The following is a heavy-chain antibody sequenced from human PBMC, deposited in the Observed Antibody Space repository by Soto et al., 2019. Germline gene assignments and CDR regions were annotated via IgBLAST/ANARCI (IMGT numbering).Heavy chain of an antibody. J-gene: IGHJ6*02. CDR3: ARDGIVVVPAARRYYYGMDV. CDR1: GFTFSSYA. V-gene: IGHV3-30-3*01. Sequence: PGGSLRLSCAASGFTFSSYAMHWVRQAPGKGLEWVAVISYDGSNKYYADSVKGRFTISRDNSKNTLYLQMNSLRAEDTAVYYCARDGIVVVPAARRYYYGMDVWGQGTTVTVSS. D-gene: IGHD2-2*01. CDR2: ISYDGSNK.